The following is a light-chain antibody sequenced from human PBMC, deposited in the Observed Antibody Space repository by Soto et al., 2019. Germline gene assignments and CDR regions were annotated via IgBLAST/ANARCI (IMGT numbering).Light chain of an antibody. CDR1: QSVSSSY. CDR2: DAS. CDR3: QQYGISPYT. J-gene: IGKJ2*01. Sequence: EIVLTQSPATLSLSPGERATLSCGASQSVSSSYLAWYQQKPGLAPRLLMYDASSRATGIPDRFSGSGSGTDFTLTISRLEPEDFAVYYCQQYGISPYTFGQGTKLEIK. V-gene: IGKV3D-20*01.